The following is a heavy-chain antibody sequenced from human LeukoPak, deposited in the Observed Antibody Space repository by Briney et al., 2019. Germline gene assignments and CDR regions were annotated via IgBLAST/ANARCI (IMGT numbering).Heavy chain of an antibody. V-gene: IGHV3-74*03. CDR3: ARDYAGSPDY. Sequence: GGSLRLSCTASGFTFSTYWINWVRQSPGMGLMWVALINGDGSTTTHADSVKGRFTISRDNAKDTAYLQSNSLRDEDTAVYFCARDYAGSPDYWGQGTLVTVSA. D-gene: IGHD3-10*01. J-gene: IGHJ4*02. CDR2: INGDGSTT. CDR1: GFTFSTYW.